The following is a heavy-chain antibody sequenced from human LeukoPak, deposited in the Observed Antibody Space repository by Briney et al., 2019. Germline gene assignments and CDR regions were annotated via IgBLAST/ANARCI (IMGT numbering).Heavy chain of an antibody. CDR1: GFTFSSYW. J-gene: IGHJ3*01. D-gene: IGHD2-21*02. CDR3: ARVAATATGAYDV. CDR2: IKPDGSEE. V-gene: IGHV3-7*04. Sequence: GGSLRLSCAASGFTFSSYWMSWVRQAPGKGLEWVANIKPDGSEENYVNSVKGRFTISRDNAKNSLFLQMNSLRGEDTAVYYCARVAATATGAYDVWGQGTMVTVSS.